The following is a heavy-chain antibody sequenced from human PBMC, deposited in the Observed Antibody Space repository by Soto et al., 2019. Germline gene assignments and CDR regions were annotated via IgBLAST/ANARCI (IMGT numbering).Heavy chain of an antibody. CDR2: ISGSGDST. J-gene: IGHJ4*02. CDR1: GFSFSSYA. V-gene: IGHV3-23*01. CDR3: ARRSSGWYFDY. D-gene: IGHD6-19*01. Sequence: EVQLLESGGGLVQPGGSLRLSCAASGFSFSSYALTWVRQAPGKGLEWVSVISGSGDSTYYADSVKGRFTISRDNSKNTLYLQMISLRAEDTAVYYCARRSSGWYFDYWGRGTLVIVSS.